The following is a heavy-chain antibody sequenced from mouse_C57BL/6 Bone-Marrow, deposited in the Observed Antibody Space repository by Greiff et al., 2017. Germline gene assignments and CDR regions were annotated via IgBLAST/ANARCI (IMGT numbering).Heavy chain of an antibody. J-gene: IGHJ2*01. CDR1: GYTFTSYW. D-gene: IGHD1-1*01. V-gene: IGHV1-53*01. Sequence: VQLQQPGTELVKPGASVKLSCKASGYTFTSYWMHWVKQRPGQGLEWIGNINPSNGGTNYNEKFKSKATLTVDKSSSTAYMQLSSLTSADSTGYYCASSGYYGNSHDYWGQGTTLTVSS. CDR2: INPSNGGT. CDR3: ASSGYYGNSHDY.